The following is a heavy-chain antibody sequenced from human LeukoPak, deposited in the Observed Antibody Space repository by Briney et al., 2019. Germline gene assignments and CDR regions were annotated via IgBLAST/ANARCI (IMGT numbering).Heavy chain of an antibody. CDR3: ARLTSHDYGDY. CDR1: GGSISTSSYF. Sequence: PSETLSLTCTVSGGSISTSSYFWGWFRQPPGKGLEWIGSIYYSGITFYNPSLKSRLTISVDTSKNQFSLKLTSVTAADTAVYYCARLTSHDYGDYWGQRTLVTVSS. V-gene: IGHV4-39*01. D-gene: IGHD2/OR15-2a*01. J-gene: IGHJ4*02. CDR2: IYYSGIT.